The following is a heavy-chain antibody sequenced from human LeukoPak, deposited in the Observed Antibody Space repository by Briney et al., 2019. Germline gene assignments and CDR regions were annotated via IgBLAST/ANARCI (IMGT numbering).Heavy chain of an antibody. CDR2: IYTSGST. CDR1: GGSISSYY. Sequence: SETLSLTCTVSGGSISSYYWSWIRQPAGKGLEWIGRIYTSGSTNYNPSLKSRVTMSVDTSKNQFSLNLRSVTAADTAVYYCARQTSTRGRFFDWIYPPDIWGQGILVTVSS. V-gene: IGHV4-4*07. D-gene: IGHD3-9*01. J-gene: IGHJ4*02. CDR3: ARQTSTRGRFFDWIYPPDI.